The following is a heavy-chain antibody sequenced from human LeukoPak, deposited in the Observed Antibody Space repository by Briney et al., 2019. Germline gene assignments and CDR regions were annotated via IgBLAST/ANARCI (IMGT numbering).Heavy chain of an antibody. CDR3: ARGQLPPVMYYYDSSGEPYYFDY. Sequence: ASVKVSCKASGYTFTGYYMHWVRQAPGQGLEWMGWINPNSGGTNYAQKFQGRVTMTRDTSISTAYMELSRLRSDDTAVYYCARGQLPPVMYYYDSSGEPYYFDYWGQGTLVTVSS. CDR1: GYTFTGYY. D-gene: IGHD3-22*01. CDR2: INPNSGGT. J-gene: IGHJ4*02. V-gene: IGHV1-2*02.